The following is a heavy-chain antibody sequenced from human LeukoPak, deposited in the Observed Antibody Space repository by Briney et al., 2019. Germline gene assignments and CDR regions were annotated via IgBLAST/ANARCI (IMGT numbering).Heavy chain of an antibody. D-gene: IGHD3-22*01. J-gene: IGHJ4*02. CDR3: ARHAIPPYYGPNSEVGY. Sequence: SETLSLTCTVSGGSISGSSYYWGWIRQPPGKGLEWIGSIYYSGSTYYNPSLKSRVTISVDTSKNQFSLKLSSVTAADTAVYYCARHAIPPYYGPNSEVGYWGQGTLVTVSS. V-gene: IGHV4-39*01. CDR1: GGSISGSSYY. CDR2: IYYSGST.